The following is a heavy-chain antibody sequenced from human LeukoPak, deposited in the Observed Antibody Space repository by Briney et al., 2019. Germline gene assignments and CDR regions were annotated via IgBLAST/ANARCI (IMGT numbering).Heavy chain of an antibody. J-gene: IGHJ4*02. Sequence: GTSVKVSCKASGFTFTRSAMRWVRQARGQRLEWMGWIVVGDDTNYAQKFQERVTITRDMSTSTVYMELSSLRSEDTAVYYCAADRDCSSSSCDPYNFGYWGQGTLVTVSS. V-gene: IGHV1-58*02. CDR3: AADRDCSSSSCDPYNFGY. CDR2: IVVGDDT. D-gene: IGHD2-2*01. CDR1: GFTFTRSA.